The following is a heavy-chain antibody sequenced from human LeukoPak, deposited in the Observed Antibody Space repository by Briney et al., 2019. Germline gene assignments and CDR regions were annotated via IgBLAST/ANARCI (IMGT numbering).Heavy chain of an antibody. Sequence: GGSLRLSCAASGLTFSYYYMSWIRQAPGKGLEWVSYISSDSRTIVYADSVKGRFTISRDNAKNSLYLQMSSLRAEDTAVYYCARIGAASGAYRGQNFDYWGQGTLVTVSS. CDR3: ARIGAASGAYRGQNFDY. CDR1: GLTFSYYY. CDR2: ISSDSRTI. D-gene: IGHD6-13*01. V-gene: IGHV3-11*04. J-gene: IGHJ4*02.